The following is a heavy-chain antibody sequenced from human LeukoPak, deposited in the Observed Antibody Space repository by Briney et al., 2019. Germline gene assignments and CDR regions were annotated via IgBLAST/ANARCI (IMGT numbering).Heavy chain of an antibody. V-gene: IGHV4-4*07. Sequence: SETLSLTCTVSGGSISSYYWSWIRQPAGKGLEWIGRIYTSGSTNYNPSLKSRVTMSVDTSKNQFSLKLSSVTAADTAVYYCARGGSNYDVYYYYYMDVWGKGTTVTVSS. D-gene: IGHD4-11*01. CDR1: GGSISSYY. CDR2: IYTSGST. J-gene: IGHJ6*03. CDR3: ARGGSNYDVYYYYYMDV.